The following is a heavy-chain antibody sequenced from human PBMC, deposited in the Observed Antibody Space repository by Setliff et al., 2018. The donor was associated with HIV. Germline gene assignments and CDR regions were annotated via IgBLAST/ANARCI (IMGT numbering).Heavy chain of an antibody. Sequence: PSGTLSLTCAVYGGSFSGYYWSWIRQPPGKGLEWIGEINHSGSTNYNPSLKSRVTISVDTSKNQFSLKLSSVTAADTAVYYCARGPRQLFDPWGQGTLVTVSS. D-gene: IGHD6-6*01. CDR2: INHSGST. V-gene: IGHV4-34*01. CDR1: GGSFSGYY. J-gene: IGHJ5*02. CDR3: ARGPRQLFDP.